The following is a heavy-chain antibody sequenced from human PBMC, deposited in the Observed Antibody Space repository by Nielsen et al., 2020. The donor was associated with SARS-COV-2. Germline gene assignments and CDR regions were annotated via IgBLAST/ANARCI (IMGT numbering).Heavy chain of an antibody. Sequence: GESLKISCAASGFTFSSYEMNWVRQAPGKGLEWVSYISSSGSTIYYADSVKGRFTISRDNAKNSLYLQMNSLRAEDTALYYCAKSRSSWSGPGMDVWGQGTTVTVSS. J-gene: IGHJ6*02. D-gene: IGHD3-3*01. CDR3: AKSRSSWSGPGMDV. CDR1: GFTFSSYE. V-gene: IGHV3-48*03. CDR2: ISSSGSTI.